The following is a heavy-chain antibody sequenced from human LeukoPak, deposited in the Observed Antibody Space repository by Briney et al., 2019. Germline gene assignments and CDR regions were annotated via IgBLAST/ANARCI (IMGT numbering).Heavy chain of an antibody. CDR2: IYYSGST. Sequence: SETLSLTCTVSGGSISSYYWSWIRQPPGKRLEWIGHIYYSGSTNYNPSLKSRVTMSVDTSKNQFSLTLTFVTAADTAVYYCARHVGSGFHYWGQGTLVTVSS. V-gene: IGHV4-59*08. CDR1: GGSISSYY. J-gene: IGHJ4*02. CDR3: ARHVGSGFHY. D-gene: IGHD3-22*01.